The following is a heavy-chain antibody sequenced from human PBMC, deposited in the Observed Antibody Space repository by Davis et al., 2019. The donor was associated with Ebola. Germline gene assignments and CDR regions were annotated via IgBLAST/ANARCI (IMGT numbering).Heavy chain of an antibody. Sequence: PSETLSLTCTVSGGSISSSSYYWGWIRQPPGKGLEWIGSIYYSGSTNYNPSLKSRVTISVDTSKNQFSLKLSSVTAADTAVYYCARVRTLRFLEWLMEYWGQGTLVTVSS. CDR2: IYYSGST. V-gene: IGHV4-39*07. J-gene: IGHJ4*02. D-gene: IGHD3-3*01. CDR1: GGSISSSSYY. CDR3: ARVRTLRFLEWLMEY.